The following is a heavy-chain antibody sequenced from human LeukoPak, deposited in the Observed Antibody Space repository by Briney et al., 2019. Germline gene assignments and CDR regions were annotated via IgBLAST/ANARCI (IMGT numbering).Heavy chain of an antibody. J-gene: IGHJ4*02. Sequence: SETLSLTCTVSGGSISSSSYYWGWIRQPPGKGLEWIGGIYYSGSTYYNPSLKSRVTISVDTSKNQFSLKLSSVTAADTAVYYCARLPRIVVSFDYWGQGTLVTVSS. D-gene: IGHD3-22*01. CDR1: GGSISSSSYY. CDR2: IYYSGST. V-gene: IGHV4-39*01. CDR3: ARLPRIVVSFDY.